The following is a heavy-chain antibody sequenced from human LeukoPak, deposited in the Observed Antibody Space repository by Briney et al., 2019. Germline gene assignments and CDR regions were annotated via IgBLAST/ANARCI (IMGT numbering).Heavy chain of an antibody. Sequence: LGESLKISCKGSGYSFTSYWIGWVRQRPGKGLEWMGIIYPGDSDTRYSPSFQGQVTISADKSISTAYLQWSSLKASDTAMYYCARHRQVVGYYYYYMDVWGKGTTVTVSS. CDR2: IYPGDSDT. CDR3: ARHRQVVGYYYYYMDV. D-gene: IGHD3-22*01. J-gene: IGHJ6*03. CDR1: GYSFTSYW. V-gene: IGHV5-51*01.